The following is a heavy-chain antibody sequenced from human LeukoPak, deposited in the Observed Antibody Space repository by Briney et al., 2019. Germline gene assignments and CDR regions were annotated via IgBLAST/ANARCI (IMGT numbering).Heavy chain of an antibody. CDR3: AKEGTTYSSTWFDS. CDR2: ISHDGSVK. D-gene: IGHD6-19*01. Sequence: GGSLRLSCAASGFTFNNYGMQWVRQTPGKGLEWVTVISHDGSVKHYAYSVKGRFTISRDTSKNTVYLQMNSLRPEDTAVYYCAKEGTTYSSTWFDSWGQGTLVTVSS. J-gene: IGHJ5*01. V-gene: IGHV3-30*18. CDR1: GFTFNNYG.